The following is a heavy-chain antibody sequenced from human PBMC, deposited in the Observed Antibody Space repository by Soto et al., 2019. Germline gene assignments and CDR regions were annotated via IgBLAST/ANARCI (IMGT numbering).Heavy chain of an antibody. J-gene: IGHJ6*02. Sequence: GASVKVSCKVSGYTLTELSMHWVRQAPGQGLEWMGGFDPEDGETIYAQKFQGRVTMTEDTSTDTAYMELSSLRSEDTAVYYCATPTEIRRGMDVWGQGTTVTVSS. CDR2: FDPEDGET. D-gene: IGHD4-17*01. CDR1: GYTLTELS. V-gene: IGHV1-24*01. CDR3: ATPTEIRRGMDV.